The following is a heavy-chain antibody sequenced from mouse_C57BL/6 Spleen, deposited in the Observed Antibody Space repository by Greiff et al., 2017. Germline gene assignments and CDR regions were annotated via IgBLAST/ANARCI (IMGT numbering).Heavy chain of an antibody. CDR1: GYTFTDYE. V-gene: IGHV1-15*01. CDR3: TRSFPGYDSNYYAMDY. Sequence: LQESGAELVRPGASVTLSCKASGYTFTDYEMHWVKQTPVHGLEWIGAIDPETGGTAYNQKFKGKAILTADKSSSTAYMELRSLTSEDSAVYYCTRSFPGYDSNYYAMDYWGQGTSVTVSS. J-gene: IGHJ4*01. CDR2: IDPETGGT. D-gene: IGHD2-2*01.